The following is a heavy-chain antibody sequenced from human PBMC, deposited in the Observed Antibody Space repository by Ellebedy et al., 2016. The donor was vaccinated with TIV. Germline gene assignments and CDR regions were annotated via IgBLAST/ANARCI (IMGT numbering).Heavy chain of an antibody. CDR1: GFTFSNAW. J-gene: IGHJ4*02. V-gene: IGHV3-15*01. CDR2: IKSKTDGGTT. CDR3: TTGPLDY. Sequence: ESLKISCAASGFTFSNAWMSWLRQAPGKGLEWVGRIKSKTDGGTTDYAAPVKGRFTISSDDSKNTLYLQMNSLKTEDTAVYYCTTGPLDYWGQGTLVTVSS.